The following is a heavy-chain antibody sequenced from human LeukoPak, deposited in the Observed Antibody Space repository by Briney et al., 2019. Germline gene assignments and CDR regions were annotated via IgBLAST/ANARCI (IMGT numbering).Heavy chain of an antibody. CDR1: GFTFSSST. CDR2: ITGGADYT. CDR3: AITRVRDFDS. J-gene: IGHJ4*02. D-gene: IGHD5-24*01. V-gene: IGHV3-23*01. Sequence: GGSLRLSCAASGFTFSSSTMTWVRQAPGKGLEWVSSITGGADYTYHAASVKGRFTISRDNSKNTLFLQMSSLTADDTAVYYCAITRVRDFDSWGQGTLVTVSS.